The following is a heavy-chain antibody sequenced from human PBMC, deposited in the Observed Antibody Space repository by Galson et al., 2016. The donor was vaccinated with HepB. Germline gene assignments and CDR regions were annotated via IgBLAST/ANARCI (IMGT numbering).Heavy chain of an antibody. CDR2: IYYSGST. CDR1: GGSISSSNYY. D-gene: IGHD5-18*01. CDR3: ARRYSYGTFDY. Sequence: ETLSLTCTVSGGSISSSNYYWGWIRQPPGKGLEWIGNIYYSGSTYNNPSLKSRGTISVDTSKNQFSLKLSSVTAADPAVYYCARRYSYGTFDYWGQGTLVTVSS. V-gene: IGHV4-39*01. J-gene: IGHJ4*02.